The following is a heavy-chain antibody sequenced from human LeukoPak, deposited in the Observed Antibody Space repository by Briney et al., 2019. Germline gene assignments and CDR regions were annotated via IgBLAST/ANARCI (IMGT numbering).Heavy chain of an antibody. CDR2: FDPEDGET. Sequence: ASVKVSCKVSGYTLTELSMHWVRQAPGKGLEWMGGFDPEDGETIYAQKFQGRVTMTRDTSTSTVYMELSSLRSEDTAVYYCARDAVITMIVVVSGRAFDIWGQGTMVTVSS. D-gene: IGHD3-22*01. J-gene: IGHJ3*02. CDR1: GYTLTELS. CDR3: ARDAVITMIVVVSGRAFDI. V-gene: IGHV1-24*01.